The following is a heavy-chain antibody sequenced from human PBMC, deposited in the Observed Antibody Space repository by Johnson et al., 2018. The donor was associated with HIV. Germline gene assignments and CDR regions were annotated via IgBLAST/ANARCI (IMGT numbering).Heavy chain of an antibody. CDR3: ARDVKYYDTSGYHSDAFDI. D-gene: IGHD3-22*01. Sequence: KGLEWVAFIRYDGSNKYYVDSVKGRFTISRDNSKNTLYLQMNSLRAEDTALYYCARDVKYYDTSGYHSDAFDIWGQGTLVIVSS. J-gene: IGHJ3*02. V-gene: IGHV3-30*02. CDR2: IRYDGSNK.